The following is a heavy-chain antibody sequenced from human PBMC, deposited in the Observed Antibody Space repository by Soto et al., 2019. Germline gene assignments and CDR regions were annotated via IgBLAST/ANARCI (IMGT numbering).Heavy chain of an antibody. J-gene: IGHJ5*02. CDR1: GYTFTSYA. Sequence: ASVKVSCKASGYTFTSYAMHWVRQAPGQRLEWMGWINAGNGNTKYSQKFQGRVTITRDTSASTAYMELSSLRSEDTAVYYCARDRDSYDSSGYYYHWFDPWGQGTLVPVSS. CDR3: ARDRDSYDSSGYYYHWFDP. V-gene: IGHV1-3*01. D-gene: IGHD3-22*01. CDR2: INAGNGNT.